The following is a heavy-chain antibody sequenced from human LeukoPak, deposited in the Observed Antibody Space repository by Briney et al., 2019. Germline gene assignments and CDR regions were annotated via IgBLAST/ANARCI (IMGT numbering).Heavy chain of an antibody. V-gene: IGHV3-49*03. Sequence: GRSLRLSCTASGFTLGDYAMAWFRQARGKGLEWVGFIRSRPYGDTTEYAASVKGRFTISRDDSKSIAYLQMNSLKGEDTAVYYCTRDRRTGTTFAFDIWGQGTLVTVSS. CDR3: TRDRRTGTTFAFDI. D-gene: IGHD1-1*01. J-gene: IGHJ3*02. CDR1: GFTLGDYA. CDR2: IRSRPYGDTT.